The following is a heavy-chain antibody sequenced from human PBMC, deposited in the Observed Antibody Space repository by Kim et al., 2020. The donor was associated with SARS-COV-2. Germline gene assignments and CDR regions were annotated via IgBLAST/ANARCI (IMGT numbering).Heavy chain of an antibody. V-gene: IGHV7-4-1*02. CDR2: INTNTGNP. Sequence: ASVKVSCKASGYTFTSYAMNWVRQAPGQGLEWMGWINTNTGNPTYAQGFTGRFVFSLDTSVSTAYLQISSLKAEDTAVYYCATRHLHYYGSDYYYYGMDVWGQGTTVTVSS. D-gene: IGHD3-10*01. CDR3: ATRHLHYYGSDYYYYGMDV. CDR1: GYTFTSYA. J-gene: IGHJ6*02.